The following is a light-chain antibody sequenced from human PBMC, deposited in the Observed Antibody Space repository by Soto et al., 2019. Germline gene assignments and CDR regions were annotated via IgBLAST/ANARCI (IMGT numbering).Light chain of an antibody. CDR3: GTWQSSLSAWV. Sequence: QSVLTQPPSVSAAPGQKVTIXCSGSSSNIGNNYVSWYQHLPGTAPKLLIYENNKRPSGIPDRFSGSKSGTSATLGITGLQTGDEAEYYCGTWQSSLSAWVFGGGTQLTVL. CDR2: ENN. V-gene: IGLV1-51*02. CDR1: SSNIGNNY. J-gene: IGLJ2*01.